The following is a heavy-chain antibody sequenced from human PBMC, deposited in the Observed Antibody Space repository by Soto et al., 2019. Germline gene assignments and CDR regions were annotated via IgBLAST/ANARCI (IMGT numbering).Heavy chain of an antibody. J-gene: IGHJ6*03. CDR1: GGSICSGGYY. D-gene: IGHD3-10*01. CDR3: ARGPENYGSGIKTGYYYYMDV. Sequence: PSETLSLTCTVSGGSICSGGYYWSWIRQHPGKGLEWIGYIYYSGSTYYNPSLKSRVTISVDTSKNQFSLKLSSVTAADTAVYYCARGPENYGSGIKTGYYYYMDVWGKGTTVTVSS. CDR2: IYYSGST. V-gene: IGHV4-31*03.